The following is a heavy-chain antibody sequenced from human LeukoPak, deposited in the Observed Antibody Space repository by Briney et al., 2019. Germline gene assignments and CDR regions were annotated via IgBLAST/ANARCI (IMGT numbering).Heavy chain of an antibody. CDR1: GLTFRSYA. J-gene: IGHJ4*02. Sequence: GGSLRLSCAASGLTFRSYAMSWVRQAPGKGLDWVSAISGSGGSTYYADSVKGRFTIHRDNSQNTLYLQMDSLGAEDTAVYYCAKRIAAVDYWGQGTLVTVSS. V-gene: IGHV3-23*01. CDR3: AKRIAAVDY. D-gene: IGHD6-13*01. CDR2: ISGSGGST.